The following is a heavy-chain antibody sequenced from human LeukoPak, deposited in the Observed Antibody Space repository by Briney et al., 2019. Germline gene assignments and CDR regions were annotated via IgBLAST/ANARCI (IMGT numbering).Heavy chain of an antibody. CDR2: INHSGST. CDR3: ARGPRGARGAFDI. J-gene: IGHJ3*02. Sequence: PSETLSLTCSVSGGSISSYYWTWIRQPPGKGLEWIGEINHSGSTNYNPSLKSRVTISVDTSKNQFSLKLSSVTAADTAVYYCARGPRGARGAFDIWGQGTMVTVSS. D-gene: IGHD3-10*01. CDR1: GGSISSYY. V-gene: IGHV4-34*01.